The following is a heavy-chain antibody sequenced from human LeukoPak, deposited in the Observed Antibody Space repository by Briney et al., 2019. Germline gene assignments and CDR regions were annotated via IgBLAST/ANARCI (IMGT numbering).Heavy chain of an antibody. J-gene: IGHJ4*02. V-gene: IGHV3-7*01. D-gene: IGHD6-19*01. CDR3: ARPRYSSGWYDY. Sequence: GGSLRLSCAASGFTFSDHYMDWVRQAPGKGLEWVANIKQDGSEKYYVDSVKGRFTISRDNAKNSLYLQMNSLRAEDTAVYYCARPRYSSGWYDYWGQGTLVTVSS. CDR2: IKQDGSEK. CDR1: GFTFSDHY.